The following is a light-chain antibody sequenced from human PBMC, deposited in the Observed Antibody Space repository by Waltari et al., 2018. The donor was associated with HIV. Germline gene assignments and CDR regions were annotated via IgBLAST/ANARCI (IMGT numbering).Light chain of an antibody. CDR2: YDG. Sequence: SYVLTQTPSVSVAPGKTATLTCEGSDIGTRRVPWYRQKPGQAPVLVIYYDGERPSGIAERFSGSNSGNTATLTISRVGVGDEADYYCQVWDANTDVVFGTGTKLTVL. J-gene: IGLJ2*01. CDR3: QVWDANTDVV. V-gene: IGLV3-21*04. CDR1: DIGTRR.